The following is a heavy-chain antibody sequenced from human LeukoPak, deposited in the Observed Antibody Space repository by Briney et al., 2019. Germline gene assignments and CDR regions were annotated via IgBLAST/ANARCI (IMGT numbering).Heavy chain of an antibody. CDR3: ARGVVVVVAASTHYYYYMDV. V-gene: IGHV1-8*01. CDR1: GYTFTSYD. CDR2: MNPNSGNT. D-gene: IGHD2-15*01. Sequence: ASVKGSCKAYGYTFTSYDINWVRQATGRGLEWMGWMNPNSGNTGYAQKFQGRVTMTRNTSISTAYMELSSLRSEDTAVYYCARGVVVVVAASTHYYYYMDVWGKGTTVTVSS. J-gene: IGHJ6*03.